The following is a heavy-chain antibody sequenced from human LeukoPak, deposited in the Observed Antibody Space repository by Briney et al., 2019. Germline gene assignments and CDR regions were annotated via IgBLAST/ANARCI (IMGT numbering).Heavy chain of an antibody. Sequence: PGGSLRLSCAASGFTFSSYWMHWVRQAPGKGLVCVSRINSDGSSTVYADSVKGRFTISRDNAKNTLYLQMNSLRAEDTAMYYCTRASQTHWFDPWGQGTLVTVSS. J-gene: IGHJ5*02. CDR2: INSDGSST. CDR3: TRASQTHWFDP. V-gene: IGHV3-74*01. CDR1: GFTFSSYW.